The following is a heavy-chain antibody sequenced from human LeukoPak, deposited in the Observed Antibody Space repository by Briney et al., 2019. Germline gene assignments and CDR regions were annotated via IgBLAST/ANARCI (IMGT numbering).Heavy chain of an antibody. CDR3: ARGTTVTPLGY. D-gene: IGHD4-17*01. CDR1: GYTFTGYY. V-gene: IGHV1-2*02. J-gene: IGHJ4*02. Sequence: ASVKVSCKASGYTFTGYYMHWVRQAPGLGLEWMGWINPNSGDTIFAQRFQGRVTMTRDTSISTAYMELSRLRSDDTAVYYCARGTTVTPLGYWGQGTLVTVSS. CDR2: INPNSGDT.